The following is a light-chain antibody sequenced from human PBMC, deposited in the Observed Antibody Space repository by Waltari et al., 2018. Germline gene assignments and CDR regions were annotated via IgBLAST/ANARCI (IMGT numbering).Light chain of an antibody. Sequence: QSALTQPPSASGSPGQSVTISCTGTSSDIGGYNYVSWYQQHPGEVPKLMIYEVTNRPPVVPSPFSVSKAGITASLTVSGLQAEDEADYYCSSYAGSYNLVFGGGTKLTVL. CDR2: EVT. J-gene: IGLJ3*02. V-gene: IGLV2-8*01. CDR1: SSDIGGYNY. CDR3: SSYAGSYNLV.